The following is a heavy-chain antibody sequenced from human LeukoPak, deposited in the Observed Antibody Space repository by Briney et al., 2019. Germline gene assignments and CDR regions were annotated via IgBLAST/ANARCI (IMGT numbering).Heavy chain of an antibody. J-gene: IGHJ5*02. Sequence: ASVKVSCMASVYTFTSYVICCVRQAPGQGREGMGGISAYNVNTNYPQKLRDGATMTTDTPTSTAYVELRSPRSDDTGVYYCARDPRKYSSGWRNWFDLWGEGTVVSVSS. CDR3: ARDPRKYSSGWRNWFDL. V-gene: IGHV1-18*01. D-gene: IGHD6-19*01. CDR2: ISAYNVNT. CDR1: VYTFTSYV.